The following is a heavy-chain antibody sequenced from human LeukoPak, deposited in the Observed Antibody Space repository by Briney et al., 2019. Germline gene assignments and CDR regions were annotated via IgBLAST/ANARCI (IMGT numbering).Heavy chain of an antibody. CDR3: ARDPGNIYYYFDY. Sequence: SETLSLTCTVSGGSINNYFWSWIRQPPGKGLEWIGYIYDSGSTNYNPSLKSRLTISIDTSNNQFSLKLRSVTAADTAVYFCARDPGNIYYYFDYWGQGSLVTVSS. J-gene: IGHJ4*02. CDR2: IYDSGST. V-gene: IGHV4-59*01. D-gene: IGHD2/OR15-2a*01. CDR1: GGSINNYF.